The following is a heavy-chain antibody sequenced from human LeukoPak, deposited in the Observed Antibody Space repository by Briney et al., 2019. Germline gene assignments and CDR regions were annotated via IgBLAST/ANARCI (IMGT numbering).Heavy chain of an antibody. CDR2: IIGSGDNGDNT. V-gene: IGHV3-23*01. Sequence: LAGGSLRLSCAASGFAFSTYAMSWVRQAPGKGLEWVSAIIGSGDNGDNTYYADSVKGQFTISRDNSKNTLYLQMNSLRAEDAAVYYCAKSGSTRWYLDYWGQGTLVTVSS. CDR3: AKSGSTRWYLDY. J-gene: IGHJ4*02. D-gene: IGHD6-13*01. CDR1: GFAFSTYA.